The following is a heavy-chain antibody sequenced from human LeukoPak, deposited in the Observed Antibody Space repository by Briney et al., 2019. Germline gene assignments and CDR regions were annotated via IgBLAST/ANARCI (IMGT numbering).Heavy chain of an antibody. CDR2: IYYSGST. CDR1: GGSISSGGYY. CDR3: ARDVYYDFWSGYSYGMDV. V-gene: IGHV4-31*03. D-gene: IGHD3-3*01. J-gene: IGHJ6*02. Sequence: PSETLSLTCTVSGGSISSGGYYWSWIRQHPGKGLEWIGYIYYSGSTYYNPSLKSRVTISVDTSKNQFSLKLSSVTAADTAVYYCARDVYYDFWSGYSYGMDVRGQGTTVTVSS.